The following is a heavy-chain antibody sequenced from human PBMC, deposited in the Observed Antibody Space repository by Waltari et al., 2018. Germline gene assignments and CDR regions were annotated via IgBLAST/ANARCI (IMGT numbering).Heavy chain of an antibody. CDR2: INPNRGGT. CDR3: ARENHLDCGGDCYGY. J-gene: IGHJ4*02. D-gene: IGHD2-21*01. Sequence: QVQLVQSGAEVKKPGASVKVSCKASGYTFTGYYMPWVRQAPGQGLEWMGWINPNRGGTNDEQKFQGRVTMTRDTSISTSYMELSRLRSDDTAVYYCARENHLDCGGDCYGYWGQGTLVTVSS. CDR1: GYTFTGYY. V-gene: IGHV1-2*02.